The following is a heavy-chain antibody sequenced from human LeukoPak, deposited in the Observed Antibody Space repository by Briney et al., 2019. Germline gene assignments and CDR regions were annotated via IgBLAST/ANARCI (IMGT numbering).Heavy chain of an antibody. CDR2: INPDGSAT. J-gene: IGHJ4*02. D-gene: IGHD3-22*01. CDR3: ARGSTYYDSSGQVPFDY. CDR1: GFTFRSDW. Sequence: GGSLRLSCAASGFTFRSDWMSWVRQSPEKGLEWAANINPDGSATYYVDSVKGRFIISRDNTKNSLYLQMNSLRAEDTAVYYCARGSTYYDSSGQVPFDYWGQGTLVTVSS. V-gene: IGHV3-7*01.